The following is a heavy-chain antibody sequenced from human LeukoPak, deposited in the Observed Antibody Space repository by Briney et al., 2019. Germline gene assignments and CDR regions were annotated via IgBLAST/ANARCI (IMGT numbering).Heavy chain of an antibody. Sequence: PGRSLRLSCAASGFTFDDYAMHWVRQAPGKGLEWVSGISWNSGSIGYADSVKGRFTISRDNSKNTLYLQMDSLRADDTAVYYCAKEPSGTYYYDYWGQGTLVTVSS. CDR2: ISWNSGSI. CDR3: AKEPSGTYYYDY. J-gene: IGHJ4*02. V-gene: IGHV3-9*01. CDR1: GFTFDDYA. D-gene: IGHD1-26*01.